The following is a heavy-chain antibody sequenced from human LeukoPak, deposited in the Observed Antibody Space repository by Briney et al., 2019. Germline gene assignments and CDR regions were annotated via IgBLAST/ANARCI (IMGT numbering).Heavy chain of an antibody. CDR1: GFSFSSYE. D-gene: IGHD5-24*01. CDR2: IGSSGSTV. CDR3: AKSGYNRFDY. V-gene: IGHV3-48*03. J-gene: IGHJ4*02. Sequence: GGSLRLSCAASGFSFSSYEINWVRQAPGKGLEWVSYIGSSGSTVYYADSVKGRFTISRDNAKKSLYLQMNSLIAEDTAVYYCAKSGYNRFDYWGQGTRVTVSS.